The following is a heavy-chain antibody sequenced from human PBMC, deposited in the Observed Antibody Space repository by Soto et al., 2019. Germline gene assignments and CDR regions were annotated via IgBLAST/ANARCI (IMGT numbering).Heavy chain of an antibody. Sequence: PSETLSLTCTVSGGSISSYYWSWIRQPPGKGLEWIGYIYYSGSTNYNPSLKSRVTISVDTSKNQFSLKLSSVTAADTAVYYCARDRGYIWGSYRYEFDYWGQGTLVTVSS. J-gene: IGHJ4*02. CDR1: GGSISSYY. V-gene: IGHV4-59*01. CDR3: ARDRGYIWGSYRYEFDY. CDR2: IYYSGST. D-gene: IGHD3-16*02.